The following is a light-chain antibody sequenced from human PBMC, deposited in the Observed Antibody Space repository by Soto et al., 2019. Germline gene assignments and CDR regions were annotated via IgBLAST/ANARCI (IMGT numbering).Light chain of an antibody. Sequence: EIVMTQSPATLSVSPGEGVTLSCRARQSVGSNLAWYQQKPGQAPRLLIYGASTRATGIPDRFSGSGSGTDFTLTISRLEPEDFAVYYCQQYGGSPRTFGQGTKVDIK. V-gene: IGKV3-20*01. CDR2: GAS. CDR3: QQYGGSPRT. CDR1: QSVGSN. J-gene: IGKJ1*01.